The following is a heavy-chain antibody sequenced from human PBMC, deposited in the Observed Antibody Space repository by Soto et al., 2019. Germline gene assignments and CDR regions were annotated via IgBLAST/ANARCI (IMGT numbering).Heavy chain of an antibody. CDR2: ISSSSAYI. D-gene: IGHD3-16*01. Sequence: EVHLVEAGGGLVKPGESLTLSCAASGFTFGSFTLNWVRQAPGKGLEWVSSISSSSAYIYYAESVKGRFPISRDNARSTLYLQMNSLRLDDTAVYFCARDGLTFGGDWGQGTLVAVSS. CDR1: GFTFGSFT. J-gene: IGHJ4*02. V-gene: IGHV3-21*06. CDR3: ARDGLTFGGD.